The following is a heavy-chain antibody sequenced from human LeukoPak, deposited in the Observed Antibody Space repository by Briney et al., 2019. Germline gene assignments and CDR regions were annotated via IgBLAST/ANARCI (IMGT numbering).Heavy chain of an antibody. CDR1: GYSISSGYY. Sequence: SETLSLTCTVSGYSISSGYYWGWIRQPPGKVLEWIGSIYHSGSTYYNPSLKSRVTTSVDTSKNQFSLKLSSVTAADTAVYYCARGRPDNYDFWSGYRYYYYYYMDVWGKGTTVTVSS. D-gene: IGHD3-3*01. CDR2: IYHSGST. J-gene: IGHJ6*03. CDR3: ARGRPDNYDFWSGYRYYYYYYMDV. V-gene: IGHV4-38-2*02.